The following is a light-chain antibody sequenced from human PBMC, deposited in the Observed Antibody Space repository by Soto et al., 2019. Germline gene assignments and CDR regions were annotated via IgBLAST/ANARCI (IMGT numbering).Light chain of an antibody. V-gene: IGKV3-15*01. J-gene: IGKJ4*01. CDR2: GAS. Sequence: EIVMTQSPATLSVSPGERATLSCRASRSVSSNLAWYQQKPGQAPRLLMYGASTRATGIPARFSGSGSGTDFTLTISRLEPEDSAVYYCQQYGSSLTFGGGTKVDIK. CDR3: QQYGSSLT. CDR1: RSVSSN.